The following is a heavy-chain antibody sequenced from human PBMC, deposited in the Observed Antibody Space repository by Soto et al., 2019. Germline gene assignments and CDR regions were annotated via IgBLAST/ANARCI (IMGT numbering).Heavy chain of an antibody. CDR2: ISGSGGST. Sequence: VAGFTCGDLAMSRISQTTGKGLEWVSAISGSGGSTYYADSVKGRFTISRDNSKNTLYLQMNSLRAEDTAVYYCAKDLRGVLNYYYGMDVWGQGTTVTVSS. CDR3: AKDLRGVLNYYYGMDV. D-gene: IGHD3-10*01. V-gene: IGHV3-23*01. J-gene: IGHJ6*02. CDR1: GFTCGDLA.